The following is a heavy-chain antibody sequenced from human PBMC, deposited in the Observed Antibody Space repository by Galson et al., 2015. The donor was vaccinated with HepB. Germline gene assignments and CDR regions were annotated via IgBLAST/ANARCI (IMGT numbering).Heavy chain of an antibody. CDR3: AKERLAGRLGFDFDY. Sequence: SLRLSCAASGFTFSVYGVSWVRQAPGKGLEWVSAISGSGGSTYYAGSVKGRFTISRDNSKNTLYLQMNSLRAEDTALYYCAKERLAGRLGFDFDYWGQGTLVTVSS. CDR1: GFTFSVYG. V-gene: IGHV3-23*01. CDR2: ISGSGGST. J-gene: IGHJ4*02. D-gene: IGHD3-16*01.